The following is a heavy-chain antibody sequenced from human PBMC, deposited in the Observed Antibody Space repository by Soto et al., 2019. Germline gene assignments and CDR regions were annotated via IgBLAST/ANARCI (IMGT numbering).Heavy chain of an antibody. CDR1: GFTFSSYW. Sequence: GGPQRLSSSASGFTFSSYWMNWVRQAPGRGMEWVAKINEDGSEKYFAGSVEGRFTISRDNAKNSVFLQMNSLRGEDTAIYYCVKDVEWSLDFWGQGTLVTVSS. CDR3: VKDVEWSLDF. CDR2: INEDGSEK. J-gene: IGHJ4*02. D-gene: IGHD3-3*01. V-gene: IGHV3-7*01.